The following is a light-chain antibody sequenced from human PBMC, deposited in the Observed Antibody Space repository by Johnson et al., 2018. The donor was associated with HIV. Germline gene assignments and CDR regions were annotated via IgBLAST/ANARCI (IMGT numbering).Light chain of an antibody. J-gene: IGLJ1*01. V-gene: IGLV1-51*01. CDR3: GTWNSNLSGVPYG. CDR1: SSNIGNNY. CDR2: DNN. Sequence: QSVLTQPPSVSAAPGQKVTISCSGSSSNIGNNYVSWYQQLPGTAPKLLIYDNNKRPSGIPDRFSGSKSGTSATLGITGLQTGEEADYYCGTWNSNLSGVPYGFGTGTKVT.